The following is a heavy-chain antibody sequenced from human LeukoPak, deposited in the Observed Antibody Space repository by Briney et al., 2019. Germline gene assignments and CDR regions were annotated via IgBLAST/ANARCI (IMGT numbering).Heavy chain of an antibody. Sequence: PGGSLRLSCAVSGFTFSSYAMNWVRQAPGKGLEWVSGISGSGAGTYYADSVKGRFTISRDNSKNTLSLQMSSLRPEDTAVYYCVKDASYREYYFDYWGQGTLVTVSS. V-gene: IGHV3-23*01. CDR1: GFTFSSYA. J-gene: IGHJ4*02. CDR3: VKDASYREYYFDY. CDR2: ISGSGAGT. D-gene: IGHD3-16*02.